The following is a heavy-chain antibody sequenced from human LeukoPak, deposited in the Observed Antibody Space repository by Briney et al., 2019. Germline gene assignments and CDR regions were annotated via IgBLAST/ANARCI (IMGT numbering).Heavy chain of an antibody. Sequence: SETLSLTCTVSGGSISSYYWSWIRQPPGKGLEWIGYIYYSGSTNYNPSLKSRVTISVDTSKNQFSLKLSSVTAADAAVYYCAKWGSSGFDYWGQGTLVTVSS. CDR2: IYYSGST. D-gene: IGHD7-27*01. CDR1: GGSISSYY. V-gene: IGHV4-59*01. CDR3: AKWGSSGFDY. J-gene: IGHJ4*02.